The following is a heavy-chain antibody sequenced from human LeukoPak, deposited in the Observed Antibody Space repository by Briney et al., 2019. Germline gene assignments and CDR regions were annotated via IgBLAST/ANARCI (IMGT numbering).Heavy chain of an antibody. D-gene: IGHD2-2*01. J-gene: IGHJ6*02. Sequence: ASVKVSCKASGYTLTSYGISWVRQAPGQGLEWMGWISAYNGNTNYAQKLQGRVTMTTDTSTSTAYMELRSLRSDDTAVYYCARWDTRDYYYGMDVWGQGTTVTVSS. CDR2: ISAYNGNT. V-gene: IGHV1-18*01. CDR1: GYTLTSYG. CDR3: ARWDTRDYYYGMDV.